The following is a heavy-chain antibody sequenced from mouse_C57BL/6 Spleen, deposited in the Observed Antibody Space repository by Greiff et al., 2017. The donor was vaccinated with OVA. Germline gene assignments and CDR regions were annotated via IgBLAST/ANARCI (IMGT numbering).Heavy chain of an antibody. J-gene: IGHJ2*01. CDR2: ISSGGDYI. CDR1: GFTFSSYA. V-gene: IGHV5-9-1*02. D-gene: IGHD2-10*01. CDR3: TRAYYAYLFDY. Sequence: EVKLMESGEGLVKPGGSLKLSCAASGFTFSSYAMSWVRQTPEKRLEWVAYISSGGDYIYYADTVKGRFTISRDNARNTLYLQMSSLKSEDTAMYYCTRAYYAYLFDYWGQGTTLTVSS.